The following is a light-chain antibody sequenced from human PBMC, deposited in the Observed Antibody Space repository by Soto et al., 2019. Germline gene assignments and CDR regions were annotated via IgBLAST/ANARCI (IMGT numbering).Light chain of an antibody. Sequence: QSVLTQHASVSGSPGQSITISCSGTSSDVGAHNLVSWYQQHPGRAPKLMIYAVSNRPSGVSNRFSGSKSGNTASLTISGLQAEDEADYYCCSLTTRDSHVFGTGTKLTVL. CDR2: AVS. V-gene: IGLV2-14*01. J-gene: IGLJ1*01. CDR1: SSDVGAHNL. CDR3: CSLTTRDSHV.